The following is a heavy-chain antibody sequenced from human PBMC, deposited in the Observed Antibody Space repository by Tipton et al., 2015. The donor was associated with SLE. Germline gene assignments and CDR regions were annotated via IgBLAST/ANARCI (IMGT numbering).Heavy chain of an antibody. V-gene: IGHV3-33*01. CDR3: ARSFIGSTWHFDH. J-gene: IGHJ4*02. CDR2: IWYDGSTK. Sequence: SLRLSCAASGFTFSSYGMHWVRQAPGKGLEWVAVIWYDGSTKYYADSVKGRFIISRDNSKNTLYLQMNSLRAEDTAVYFCARSFIGSTWHFDHWGQGTLVTVSS. CDR1: GFTFSSYG. D-gene: IGHD2-2*01.